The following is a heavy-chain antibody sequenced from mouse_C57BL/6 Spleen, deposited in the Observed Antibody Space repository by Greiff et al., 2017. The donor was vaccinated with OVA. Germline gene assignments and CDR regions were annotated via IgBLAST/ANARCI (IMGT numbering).Heavy chain of an antibody. D-gene: IGHD2-1*01. CDR3: AILGNAEGFAY. J-gene: IGHJ3*01. Sequence: VKLMESGPELVKPGASVKLSCKASGYTFTSYDINWVKQRPGQGLEWIGWIYPRDGSTKYNEKFKGKATLTVDTSSSTAYMELHSLTSEDSAVYFCAILGNAEGFAYWGQGTLVTVSA. CDR2: IYPRDGST. CDR1: GYTFTSYD. V-gene: IGHV1-85*01.